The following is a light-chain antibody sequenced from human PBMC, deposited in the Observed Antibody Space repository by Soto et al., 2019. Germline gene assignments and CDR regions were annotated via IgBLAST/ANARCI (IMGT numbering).Light chain of an antibody. CDR2: GAS. CDR3: QQYKKWPTA. J-gene: IGKJ1*01. CDR1: QGFXSN. Sequence: NQSPATVSVSQGESATLSCRASQGFXSNFAWYQQKPGQAPRVLTDGASTRATGSPARLSGSGSGTEFTLTISSRQSEDFDAYYLQQYKKWPTAFGQGTKVDIK. V-gene: IGKV3-15*01.